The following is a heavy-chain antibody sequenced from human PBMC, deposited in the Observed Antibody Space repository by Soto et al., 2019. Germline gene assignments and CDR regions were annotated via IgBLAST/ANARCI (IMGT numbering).Heavy chain of an antibody. Sequence: QVQLVQSGAEVKKPGSSVQVSCKASGGTFSSYAISWVRQAPGQGLEWMGGIIPIFGTANYAQKFQGRVTITADECRSKAYMELLSLRSEDTAVYYCARVLGGKAFDIWVQGTMVTVSS. J-gene: IGHJ3*02. CDR1: GGTFSSYA. V-gene: IGHV1-69*01. CDR2: IIPIFGTA. D-gene: IGHD3-16*01. CDR3: ARVLGGKAFDI.